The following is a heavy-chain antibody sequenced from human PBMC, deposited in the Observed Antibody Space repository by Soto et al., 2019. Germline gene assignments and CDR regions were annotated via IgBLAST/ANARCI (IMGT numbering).Heavy chain of an antibody. J-gene: IGHJ6*02. D-gene: IGHD2-21*02. CDR1: GGSFSGYY. Sequence: SETLSLTCAVYGGSFSGYYWSWIRQPPGKGLEWIGEINHSGSTNYNPSLKSRVTISVDTSKNQYSLTLSSVTAADTAVYYCARGCDYDYYYGMDVWGQGTTVTVSS. CDR2: INHSGST. V-gene: IGHV4-34*01. CDR3: ARGCDYDYYYGMDV.